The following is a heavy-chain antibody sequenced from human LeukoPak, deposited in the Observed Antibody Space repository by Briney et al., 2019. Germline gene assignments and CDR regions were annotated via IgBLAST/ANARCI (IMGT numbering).Heavy chain of an antibody. V-gene: IGHV1-8*01. CDR3: ARGSRGRYDRKYYYYYMDV. Sequence: ASVKVSCKASGYTFTSYDINWVRQATGQGLEWMGWMNPNSGNTGYAQKFQGRVTMTRNTSISTAYMELSSLRSEDTAVYYCARGSRGRYDRKYYYYYMDVWGKGTTVTISS. CDR1: GYTFTSYD. J-gene: IGHJ6*03. D-gene: IGHD3-22*01. CDR2: MNPNSGNT.